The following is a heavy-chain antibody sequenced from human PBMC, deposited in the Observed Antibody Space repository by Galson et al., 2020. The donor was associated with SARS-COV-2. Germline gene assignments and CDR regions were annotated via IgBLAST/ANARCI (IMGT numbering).Heavy chain of an antibody. CDR3: TRGFMYYYGSGTYYEEY. Sequence: GGSLRLSCTASGFMFGDYAMSWVRQAPGKGLEWVGFIRSKAYGGTAQYAASVRGRFTISRDDSKSIAYLQMNSPKTEDTAVYYCTRGFMYYYGSGTYYEEYWGQGALVTVSS. D-gene: IGHD3-10*01. CDR1: GFMFGDYA. J-gene: IGHJ4*02. CDR2: IRSKAYGGTA. V-gene: IGHV3-49*04.